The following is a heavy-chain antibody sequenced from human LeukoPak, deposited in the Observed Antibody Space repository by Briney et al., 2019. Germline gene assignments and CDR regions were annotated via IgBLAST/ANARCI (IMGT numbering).Heavy chain of an antibody. Sequence: ASVKVSCKASGYTFTSYYMHWVRQAPGQGLEWMGIINPSGGSTSYAQKFQGRVTMTRDTSTSTVYMELSRLRSDDTAVYYCASSWGGNGLTTSFDYWGQGTLVTVSS. CDR3: ASSWGGNGLTTSFDY. D-gene: IGHD4-23*01. V-gene: IGHV1-46*01. J-gene: IGHJ4*02. CDR1: GYTFTSYY. CDR2: INPSGGST.